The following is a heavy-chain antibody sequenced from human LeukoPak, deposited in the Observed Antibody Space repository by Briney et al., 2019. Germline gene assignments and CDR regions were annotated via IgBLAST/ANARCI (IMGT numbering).Heavy chain of an antibody. Sequence: AGGSLRLSCAASGFTFSSYTMNWVRQAPGKGLEWVSSISTSSIYIYYADSVKGRFTISRDNAKNSLYLQMDSLRAEDTAVYYCAREVTPYYWGQGTLVTVSS. V-gene: IGHV3-21*01. D-gene: IGHD2-21*02. J-gene: IGHJ4*02. CDR1: GFTFSSYT. CDR3: AREVTPYY. CDR2: ISTSSIYI.